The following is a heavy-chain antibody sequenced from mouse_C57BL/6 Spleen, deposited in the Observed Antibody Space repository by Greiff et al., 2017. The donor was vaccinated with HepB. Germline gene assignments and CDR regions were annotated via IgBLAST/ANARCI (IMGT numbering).Heavy chain of an antibody. CDR3: ARHTATTNAMDY. Sequence: EVKVVESGGGLVQPGGSLKLSCAASGFTFSDYGMAWVRQAPRKGPEWVAFISNLAYSIYYADTVTGRFTISRENAKNTLYLEMSSLRSEDTAMYYCARHTATTNAMDYWGQGTSVTVSS. CDR2: ISNLAYSI. J-gene: IGHJ4*01. V-gene: IGHV5-15*01. CDR1: GFTFSDYG. D-gene: IGHD1-2*01.